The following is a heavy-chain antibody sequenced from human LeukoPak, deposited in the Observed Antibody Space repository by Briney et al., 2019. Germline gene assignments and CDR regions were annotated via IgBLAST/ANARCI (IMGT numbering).Heavy chain of an antibody. CDR1: GGSISSGGYY. D-gene: IGHD2-2*01. J-gene: IGHJ4*02. CDR3: ARYYCSSTICSHFDY. Sequence: SQTLSLTCTVSGGSISSGGYYWSWIRQPPGKVLEWIGYIYYSGNTNYDPSLKSRVTTSVDTSKNQFSLKLSSVTAADTAVYYCARYYCSSTICSHFDYWGQGTLVTVSS. CDR2: IYYSGNT. V-gene: IGHV4-61*08.